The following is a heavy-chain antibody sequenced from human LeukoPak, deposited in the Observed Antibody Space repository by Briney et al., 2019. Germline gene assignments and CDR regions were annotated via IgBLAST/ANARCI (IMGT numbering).Heavy chain of an antibody. Sequence: ASVKVSCKASGYTFTSYDINWVRQATGQGLEWMGWMNPNSGNTGYAQKFQGRVTMTRNTSISTAYMELSSLRSEDTAVYYCARDTPYYYDSSGYRSRFDYWGQGTLVTVSS. CDR3: ARDTPYYYDSSGYRSRFDY. D-gene: IGHD3-22*01. CDR2: MNPNSGNT. CDR1: GYTFTSYD. V-gene: IGHV1-8*01. J-gene: IGHJ4*02.